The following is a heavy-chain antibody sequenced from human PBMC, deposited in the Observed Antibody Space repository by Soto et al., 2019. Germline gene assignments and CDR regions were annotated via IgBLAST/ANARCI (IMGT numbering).Heavy chain of an antibody. D-gene: IGHD3-10*01. J-gene: IGHJ4*02. Sequence: QVQLQESGPGLVKPSETLSLTCTVSGGSVSSYYWTWIRQPPGKGLEWIGFMYNSGSTHYNPSPPRRVTISLDTSKNQFSLNLMSVTAADTAVYYCASMGYHYGSGSYPLDYWGQGTLVTVSS. CDR2: MYNSGST. CDR3: ASMGYHYGSGSYPLDY. CDR1: GGSVSSYY. V-gene: IGHV4-59*08.